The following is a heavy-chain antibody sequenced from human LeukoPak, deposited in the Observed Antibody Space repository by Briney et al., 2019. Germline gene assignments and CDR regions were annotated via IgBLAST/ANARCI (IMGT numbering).Heavy chain of an antibody. CDR3: ARVHATGDAIDI. V-gene: IGHV3-9*01. D-gene: IGHD2-15*01. CDR2: ISWSSGSI. CDR1: GFTFDDYA. J-gene: IGHJ3*02. Sequence: GRSLRLSCAASGFTFDDYAMQWVRQAPGKGLEWVSGISWSSGSIGYADSVKGRFTISRDNSKNTLYLQMNSLRAEDTAVYYCARVHATGDAIDIWGQGTMVTVSS.